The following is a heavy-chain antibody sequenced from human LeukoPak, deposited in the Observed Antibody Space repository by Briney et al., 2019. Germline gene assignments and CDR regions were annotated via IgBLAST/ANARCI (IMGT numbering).Heavy chain of an antibody. Sequence: PGGSLRLSCAASGFTFSSYAMSWVRQAPGKGLEWVSAISGSGGSTYYADSVRGRFTISRDNSKNTLYLQMNSLRAEDTAVYYCAKWKVGSFHMDVWGQGTTVTVSS. CDR3: AKWKVGSFHMDV. CDR2: ISGSGGST. V-gene: IGHV3-23*01. J-gene: IGHJ6*02. D-gene: IGHD3-10*01. CDR1: GFTFSSYA.